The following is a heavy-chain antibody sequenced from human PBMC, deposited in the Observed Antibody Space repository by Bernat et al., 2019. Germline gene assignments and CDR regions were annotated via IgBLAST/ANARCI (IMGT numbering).Heavy chain of an antibody. CDR1: GYTFTSYG. Sequence: QVQLVQSGAEVKKPGASVKVSCKASGYTFTSYGISWVRQAPGQGLEWMGWINAYNGNTNYAQKLQGRVTMTTDTSTSTAYMELRSLRSDDTAMYYCARTRPGGVGVTTEEYFDDYWGQGTLVTVSS. V-gene: IGHV1-18*04. J-gene: IGHJ4*02. CDR2: INAYNGNT. D-gene: IGHD1-26*01. CDR3: ARTRPGGVGVTTEEYFDDY.